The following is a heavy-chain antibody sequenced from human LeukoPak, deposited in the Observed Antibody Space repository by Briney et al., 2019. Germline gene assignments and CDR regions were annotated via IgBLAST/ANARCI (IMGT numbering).Heavy chain of an antibody. CDR3: AISTYSSSFPYYYYGMDV. D-gene: IGHD6-13*01. CDR1: GFTFSSYW. V-gene: IGHV3-7*02. J-gene: IGHJ6*02. Sequence: GGSLRLSCAASGFTFSSYWMSWVRQAPGKGLEWVANVKQDGSEKYYVDSVKARFTISRDNAKNSLFLQMNSLRAEDTAVYYCAISTYSSSFPYYYYGMDVWGQGTTVTVSS. CDR2: VKQDGSEK.